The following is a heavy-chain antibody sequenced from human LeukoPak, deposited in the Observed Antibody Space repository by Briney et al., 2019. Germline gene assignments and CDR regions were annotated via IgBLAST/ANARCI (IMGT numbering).Heavy chain of an antibody. D-gene: IGHD3-22*01. CDR3: ARMYYYDNSGDDNWFDP. J-gene: IGHJ5*02. CDR1: GYSFTNYD. V-gene: IGHV1-8*03. Sequence: ASVKVSCKASGYSFTNYDINWVRQATGQGLEWMGWLNPNTGNTGYAQKFQGRVTITRNTSISTAYLELSSLRSEDTAIYYCARMYYYDNSGDDNWFDPWGQGTLVTVPS. CDR2: LNPNTGNT.